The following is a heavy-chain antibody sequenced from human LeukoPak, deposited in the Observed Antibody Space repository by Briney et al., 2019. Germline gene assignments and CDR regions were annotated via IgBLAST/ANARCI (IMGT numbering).Heavy chain of an antibody. J-gene: IGHJ4*02. CDR1: GFSLSTSGMC. Sequence: SGPTLVNPTQTLTLTCTFSGFSLSTSGMCVTWIRQPPGKALEWLARIDWDDAKYYSTSLKTRLTISKDTSINQVVLTMTSMDPVDTGTYYCARMISVGNWNFDYWGQGTLVTVSS. CDR2: IDWDDAK. CDR3: ARMISVGNWNFDY. V-gene: IGHV2-70*11. D-gene: IGHD1-1*01.